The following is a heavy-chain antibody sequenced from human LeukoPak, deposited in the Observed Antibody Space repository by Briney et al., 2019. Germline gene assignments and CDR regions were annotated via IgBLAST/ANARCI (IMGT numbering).Heavy chain of an antibody. CDR1: GFTFSGYA. V-gene: IGHV3-23*01. CDR3: ARGDCSSTNCFSDY. D-gene: IGHD2-2*01. Sequence: GGSLRLSCAASGFTFSGYAMSWVRQAPGKGLEWVSTISDSGGSTYYADSVKGRFTISRDNAKNSLYLQMNGLRAEDTAVYYCARGDCSSTNCFSDYWGQGALVTVSS. J-gene: IGHJ4*02. CDR2: ISDSGGST.